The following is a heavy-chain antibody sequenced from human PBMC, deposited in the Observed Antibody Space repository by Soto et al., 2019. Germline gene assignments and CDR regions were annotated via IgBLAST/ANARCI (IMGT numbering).Heavy chain of an antibody. Sequence: ASVKVSCKASGDTFTSYAMHWVRQAPGQRLEWMGGVNAGNGNTEYSQKFKGRVTITRDSSASTAYMDLSSLTSEDTAVYYCATPYYYDSPGSFGFWGQGTLVTVSS. J-gene: IGHJ4*02. V-gene: IGHV1-3*01. CDR2: VNAGNGNT. CDR1: GDTFTSYA. D-gene: IGHD3-22*01. CDR3: ATPYYYDSPGSFGF.